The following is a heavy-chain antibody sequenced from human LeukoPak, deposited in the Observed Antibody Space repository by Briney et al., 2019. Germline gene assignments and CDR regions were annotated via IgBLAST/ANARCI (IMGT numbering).Heavy chain of an antibody. J-gene: IGHJ5*02. Sequence: ASVKVSCKASGYTFTGYYMHWVRQAPGQGLEWMGWINPNSGGTNYAQKFQGRVTMTRDMSTSTDYMELSSLRSEDTAVYYCARDNSVGDIAWWFDPWGQGTLVTVSS. CDR1: GYTFTGYY. V-gene: IGHV1-2*02. CDR2: INPNSGGT. D-gene: IGHD3-10*01. CDR3: ARDNSVGDIAWWFDP.